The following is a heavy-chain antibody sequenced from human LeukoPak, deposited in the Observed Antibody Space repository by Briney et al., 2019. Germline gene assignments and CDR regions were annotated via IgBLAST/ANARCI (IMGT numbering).Heavy chain of an antibody. Sequence: GGSLRLSCAASGFTFSSYSMNWVRQAPGKGLEWVSSISSSSSYIYYADSVKGRFTISRDNAKNSLYLQMNSLRAEDTAVYYCASGDLVVGFQVGSYYDYWGQGTLVTVSS. J-gene: IGHJ4*02. V-gene: IGHV3-21*01. D-gene: IGHD1-26*01. CDR1: GFTFSSYS. CDR3: ASGDLVVGFQVGSYYDY. CDR2: ISSSSSYI.